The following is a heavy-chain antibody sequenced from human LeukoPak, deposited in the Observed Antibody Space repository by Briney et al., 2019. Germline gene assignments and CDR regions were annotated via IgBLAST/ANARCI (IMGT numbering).Heavy chain of an antibody. CDR1: GGTFSSYA. D-gene: IGHD6-19*01. V-gene: IGHV1-69*06. Sequence: SVKVSCKASGGTFSSYAISWVRQAPGQGLEWMGGIIPIFGTANYAQKFQGRVTITADKSTSTAYMELSSLRSEDTAVYYCARKQWLVRGQQLTLEPDFDYWGQGTLVTVSS. J-gene: IGHJ4*02. CDR3: ARKQWLVRGQQLTLEPDFDY. CDR2: IIPIFGTA.